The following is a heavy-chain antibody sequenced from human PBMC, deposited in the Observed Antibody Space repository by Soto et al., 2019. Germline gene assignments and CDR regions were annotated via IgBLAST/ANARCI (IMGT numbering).Heavy chain of an antibody. J-gene: IGHJ5*02. V-gene: IGHV4-39*01. CDR1: GGSISSSSYY. CDR2: IYYSGST. Sequence: QLQLQESGPGLVKPSETLSLTCTVSGGSISSSSYYWGWIRQPPGKGLEWIGSIYYSGSTYYNPSLKSRVTISVDTSKNQFSLKLSSVTAADTAVYYCARPTPAYGDYDAVWFDPWGQGTLVTVSS. D-gene: IGHD4-17*01. CDR3: ARPTPAYGDYDAVWFDP.